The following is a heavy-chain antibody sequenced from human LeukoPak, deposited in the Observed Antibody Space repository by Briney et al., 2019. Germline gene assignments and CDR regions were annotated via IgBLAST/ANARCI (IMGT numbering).Heavy chain of an antibody. CDR3: AKDNGGSWLSRGAFDI. J-gene: IGHJ3*02. CDR1: GFTFSSYA. D-gene: IGHD6-13*01. V-gene: IGHV3-23*01. CDR2: ISGSGGST. Sequence: GGSLRLSCAASGFTFSSYAMSWVRQAPGKGLEWVSAISGSGGSTYYADSVKGRFTISRDNSKNTLYLQMNSLRAEDTAVYYCAKDNGGSWLSRGAFDIWGQGTMVTVSS.